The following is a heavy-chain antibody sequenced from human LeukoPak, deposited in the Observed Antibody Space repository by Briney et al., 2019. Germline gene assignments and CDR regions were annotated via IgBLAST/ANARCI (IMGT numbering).Heavy chain of an antibody. D-gene: IGHD3-9*01. CDR1: ELTISNYW. J-gene: IGHJ4*02. CDR2: ISGSGGST. V-gene: IGHV3-23*01. Sequence: PGGSLRLSCAAFELTISNYWMGWVRQAPGKGLEWVSAISGSGGSTYYADSVKGRFTISRDNSKNTLYLQMNSLRAEDTAVYYCAKKRLVFDYWGQGTLVTVSS. CDR3: AKKRLVFDY.